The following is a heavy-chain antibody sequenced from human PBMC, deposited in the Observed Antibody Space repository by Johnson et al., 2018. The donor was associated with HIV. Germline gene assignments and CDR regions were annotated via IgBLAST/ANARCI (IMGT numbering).Heavy chain of an antibody. J-gene: IGHJ3*02. CDR3: AKDGAMAFVI. D-gene: IGHD2-2*01. CDR2: ISYDGSNK. Sequence: VQLVESGGGVVQPGRSLRLSCAASGFTFSSYGMHWVRQAPGKGLEWVAVISYDGSNKYYVDSVKGRFTISRDKSKNTLYLQMNSLRAEDTAVYYCAKDGAMAFVIWGQGTLVTVSS. V-gene: IGHV3-30*18. CDR1: GFTFSSYG.